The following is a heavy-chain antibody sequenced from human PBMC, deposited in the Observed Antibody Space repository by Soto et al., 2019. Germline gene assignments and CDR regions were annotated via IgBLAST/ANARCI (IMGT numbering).Heavy chain of an antibody. V-gene: IGHV4-39*07. CDR2: IFYGGST. J-gene: IGHJ5*02. CDR3: AREVPGVRETIRNWFDT. Sequence: PSETLSLTCTVSGGSISSSSYYWGWIRQPPGKGLEWIGRIFYGGSTYYNPSLMSRVTISVDKSRNQFSLRLSSVTAAGTAIYYCAREVPGVRETIRNWFDTWGQGTLVTVSS. CDR1: GGSISSSSYY. D-gene: IGHD3-10*01.